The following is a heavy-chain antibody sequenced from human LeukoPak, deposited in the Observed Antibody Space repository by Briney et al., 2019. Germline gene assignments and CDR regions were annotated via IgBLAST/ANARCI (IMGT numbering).Heavy chain of an antibody. V-gene: IGHV4-4*02. Sequence: PSETLSLTCGLSVGSISNTNWWTWVRQPPGKGLDWMGEFNLQGSTNYNPSLRSAAAISVDKSETHISLKLTTVTAADPAVYYCAREGGPYRPLDYSGQGTLVTVAS. CDR3: AREGGPYRPLDY. CDR2: FNLQGST. CDR1: VGSISNTNW. J-gene: IGHJ4*02.